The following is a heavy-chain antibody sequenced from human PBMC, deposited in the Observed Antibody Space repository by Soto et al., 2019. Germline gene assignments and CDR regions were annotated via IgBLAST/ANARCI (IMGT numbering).Heavy chain of an antibody. CDR2: IWYDGSNK. D-gene: IGHD2-21*01. V-gene: IGHV3-33*01. J-gene: IGHJ4*02. Sequence: QVQLVESGGGVVRPGRSLRLSCAASGFTFSSYGMHWVRQAPGKGLEWVAVIWYDGSNKYYADSVKGRFTISRDNSKNTLYLQMNSLRAEDTAVYYCARGGGDGYNDFDYRGQGTLVTVSS. CDR3: ARGGGDGYNDFDY. CDR1: GFTFSSYG.